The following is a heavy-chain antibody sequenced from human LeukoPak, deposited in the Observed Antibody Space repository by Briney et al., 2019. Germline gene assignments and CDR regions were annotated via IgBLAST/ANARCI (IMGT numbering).Heavy chain of an antibody. J-gene: IGHJ4*02. V-gene: IGHV3-21*01. CDR1: GFTFSSYS. CDR3: ARDGEYSSGQVLHDY. D-gene: IGHD6-19*01. Sequence: PGGSLRLSCAASGFTFSSYSMNWVRQAPGKGLEWVSSISSSSSYIYYADSVKGRFTISRDNAKNSLYLQMNSLRAEDTAVYYCARDGEYSSGQVLHDYWGQGTLVTVSS. CDR2: ISSSSSYI.